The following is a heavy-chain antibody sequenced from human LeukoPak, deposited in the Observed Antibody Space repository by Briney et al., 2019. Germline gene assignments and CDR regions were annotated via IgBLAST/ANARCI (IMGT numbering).Heavy chain of an antibody. D-gene: IGHD1-1*01. V-gene: IGHV3-21*01. CDR2: ISSIIIDI. CDR1: GFTFSSYS. Sequence: VGSLRLSCAASGFTFSSYSMNWVRQAPGKGLECGSSISSIIIDIYYAYSVKVRFTISRDNAKNSLYLKMNSLRAEDTAVYYCERAGASWGQGTMVTVSS. J-gene: IGHJ3*01. CDR3: ERAGAS.